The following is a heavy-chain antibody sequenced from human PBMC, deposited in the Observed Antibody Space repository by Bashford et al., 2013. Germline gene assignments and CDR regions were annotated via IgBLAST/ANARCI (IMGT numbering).Heavy chain of an antibody. CDR2: ISSSGATT. D-gene: IGHD6-13*01. V-gene: IGHV3-23*01. CDR3: AKGVFSPNYYFDY. Sequence: VRQAPGKGLEWVSSISSSGATTYYTDSVKGRFTISRDNSKNTVYLQMNSLRDDDTAVYHCAKGVFSPNYYFDYWGQGTLVTVSS. J-gene: IGHJ4*02.